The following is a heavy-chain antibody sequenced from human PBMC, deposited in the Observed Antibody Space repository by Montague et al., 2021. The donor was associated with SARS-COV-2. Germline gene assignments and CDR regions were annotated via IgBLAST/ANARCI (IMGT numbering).Heavy chain of an antibody. J-gene: IGHJ6*02. CDR2: CRYRSKWNY. CDR1: GDSVGGVEAR. V-gene: IGHV6-1*01. D-gene: IGHD6-13*01. Sequence: CAISGDSVGGVEARCRSEEHTPERQFDQLGGCRYRSKWNYDYAVSVKSRILIIPNTSENQFSLQLNSVTPEDTAVYYCARDAHIGSTWPFSGYGMDVWGQGTTVTVSS. CDR3: ARDAHIGSTWPFSGYGMDV.